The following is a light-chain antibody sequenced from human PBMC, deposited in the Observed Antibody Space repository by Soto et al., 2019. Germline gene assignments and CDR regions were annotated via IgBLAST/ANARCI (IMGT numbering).Light chain of an antibody. J-gene: IGLJ1*01. CDR2: EVS. Sequence: QSVLTQPASVSGSPGQSITISCTGTSSGVGTYNYVSWYQHHPGKAPKLIIYEVSNRPSGVSNRFSGSKSGSTASLTISGLQAEDEADYHCTSYTRDTALVFGTGTKGTVL. CDR3: TSYTRDTALV. V-gene: IGLV2-14*01. CDR1: SSGVGTYNY.